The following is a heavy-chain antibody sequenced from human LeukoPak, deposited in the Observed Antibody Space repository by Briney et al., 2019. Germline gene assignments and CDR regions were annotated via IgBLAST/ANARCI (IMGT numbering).Heavy chain of an antibody. Sequence: ASVKVSCKASGYTFTSYDIKWVRQATGEGLEWMGWMNPNSGNTGYAQKFQGRVTMTRNTSVSTAYMELSSLRSEDTAVYYCARSPNSQGFDIWGQGTMVTVSS. J-gene: IGHJ3*02. CDR1: GYTFTSYD. CDR2: MNPNSGNT. D-gene: IGHD4-23*01. V-gene: IGHV1-8*01. CDR3: ARSPNSQGFDI.